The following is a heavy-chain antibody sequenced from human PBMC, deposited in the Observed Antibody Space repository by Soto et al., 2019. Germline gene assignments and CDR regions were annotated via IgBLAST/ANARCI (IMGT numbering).Heavy chain of an antibody. CDR1: GDSISSASYF. CDR3: ARGRSY. J-gene: IGHJ4*02. Sequence: SETLSLTCTVSGDSISSASYFWGWIRQPPGKGLEWIGSVYFVGNSYYNPSLKSRVSISVDTSKNQFSLKLSSVTAADTAVYYCARGRSYWGQGTLVTVS. CDR2: VYFVGNS. V-gene: IGHV4-39*07.